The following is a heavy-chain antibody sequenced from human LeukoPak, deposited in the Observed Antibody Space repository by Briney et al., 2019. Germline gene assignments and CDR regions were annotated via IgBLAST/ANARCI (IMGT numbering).Heavy chain of an antibody. J-gene: IGHJ6*03. V-gene: IGHV4-39*01. CDR2: IYYSGST. CDR3: APLWRFLEWTDSMDV. Sequence: SETLSLTCTVSGGSISSSSYYWGWIRQPPGKGLEWIGSIYYSGSTYYNPSLKSRVTISVDTSKYQFSLKLSSVTAADTAVYYCAPLWRFLEWTDSMDVWGKGTTVTVSS. CDR1: GGSISSSSYY. D-gene: IGHD3-3*01.